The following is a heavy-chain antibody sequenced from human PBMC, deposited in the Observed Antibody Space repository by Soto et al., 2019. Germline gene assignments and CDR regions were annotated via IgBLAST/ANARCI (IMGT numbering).Heavy chain of an antibody. CDR3: ARAAPLTYSSSWSYYYYGMDV. V-gene: IGHV4-61*01. D-gene: IGHD6-13*01. CDR1: GGSVSSGSYY. CDR2: IYYSGST. Sequence: SETLSLTCTVSGGSVSSGSYYWSWIRQPPGKGLEWIGYIYYSGSTNYNPSLKSRVTISVDTSKNQFSLKLSSVTAAETAVYYCARAAPLTYSSSWSYYYYGMDVWGQGTTVTVSS. J-gene: IGHJ6*02.